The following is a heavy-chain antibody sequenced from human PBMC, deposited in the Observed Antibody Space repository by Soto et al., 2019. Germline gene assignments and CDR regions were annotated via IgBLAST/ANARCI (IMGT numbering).Heavy chain of an antibody. V-gene: IGHV3-23*01. CDR2: SSDRRTGNT. CDR1: GFTFSSYT. Sequence: PGGSLRLSCAASGFTFSSYTLNWVRRAPGKGLEWVATSSDRRTGNTHYSDSVRGRFTLSRDYSRNILFLQMDSLRADDTALYYCTTWLIAHFDYWGRGTQVTVSS. CDR3: TTWLIAHFDY. D-gene: IGHD2-21*01. J-gene: IGHJ4*02.